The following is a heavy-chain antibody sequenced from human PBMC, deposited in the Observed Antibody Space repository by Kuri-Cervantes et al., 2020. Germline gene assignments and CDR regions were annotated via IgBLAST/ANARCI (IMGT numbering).Heavy chain of an antibody. Sequence: LSLTCAASGFTFSSYGMHWVRQAPGKGLEWVAVIWYDGSNKYYADSVKGRFTISRDNSKNTLYLQMNSLRAEDTAVYYCARSRKKGGYGMDVWGQGTTVTVSS. J-gene: IGHJ6*02. CDR2: IWYDGSNK. V-gene: IGHV3-30*19. D-gene: IGHD1-26*01. CDR1: GFTFSSYG. CDR3: ARSRKKGGYGMDV.